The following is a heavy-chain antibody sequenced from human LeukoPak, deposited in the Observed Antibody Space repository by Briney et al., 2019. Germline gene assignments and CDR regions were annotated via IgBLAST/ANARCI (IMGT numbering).Heavy chain of an antibody. J-gene: IGHJ4*02. CDR2: ISASGP. CDR3: AKDHESDGYPCLDH. V-gene: IGHV3-23*01. CDR1: GFSFNNYG. Sequence: GGSLRLSCAASGFSFNNYGIHWVRQAPGKGLEWVSTISASGPYYADAVRGRFTISRDNSRNTLSLQMDSLRAEDTAVYYCAKDHESDGYPCLDHWGLGTLVTVSS. D-gene: IGHD3-22*01.